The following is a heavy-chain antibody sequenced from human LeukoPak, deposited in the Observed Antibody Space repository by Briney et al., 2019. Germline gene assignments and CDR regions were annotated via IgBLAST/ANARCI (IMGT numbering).Heavy chain of an antibody. CDR1: GFTFSRYS. V-gene: IGHV3-30*03. J-gene: IGHJ4*02. Sequence: GGSLRLSCAASGFTFSRYSMYWVRQAPGKGLEWVAVISYDGSNKYYADSVKGRFTISRDNSRNTLYLQMNSLRAEDTAVYYCAREVLQINRGYWGQGTLVTVSS. D-gene: IGHD1-1*01. CDR2: ISYDGSNK. CDR3: AREVLQINRGY.